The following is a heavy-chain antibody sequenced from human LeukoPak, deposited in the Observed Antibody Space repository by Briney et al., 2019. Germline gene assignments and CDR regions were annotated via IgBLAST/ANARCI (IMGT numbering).Heavy chain of an antibody. J-gene: IGHJ5*02. V-gene: IGHV4-39*01. D-gene: IGHD2-21*02. CDR2: IYYSGST. CDR1: GGSISSSSYY. CDR3: AGHSLGGRGLLVVTAIRDWLAP. Sequence: SETLSLTCTVSGGSISSSSYYWGWIRQPPGKGLEWIGSIYYSGSTYYNPSLKSRVTISVDTSKNQFSLKLSSVTAADTAVYYCAGHSLGGRGLLVVTAIRDWLAPGGQGTLVTVP.